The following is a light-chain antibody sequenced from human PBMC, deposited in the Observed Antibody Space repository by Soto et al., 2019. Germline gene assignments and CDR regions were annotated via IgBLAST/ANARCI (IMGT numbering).Light chain of an antibody. V-gene: IGKV3-11*01. CDR2: DAS. Sequence: EIVVTQSPATMSLSPGERATLSCRASQSVSSYLAWYQQKPGQAPRLLIYDASNRATGIPARFSGSGSGTDFTLTISSLEPADFVVYYCQQRSNWPVTFGQGTEVEIK. J-gene: IGKJ1*01. CDR1: QSVSSY. CDR3: QQRSNWPVT.